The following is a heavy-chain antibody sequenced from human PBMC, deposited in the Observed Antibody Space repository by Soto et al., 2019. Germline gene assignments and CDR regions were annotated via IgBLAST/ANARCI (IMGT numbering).Heavy chain of an antibody. CDR1: GFTFSSYA. V-gene: IGHV3-64D*06. J-gene: IGHJ5*02. CDR3: VKEGYYYDSSGYYYGWFDP. CDR2: ISRNGGST. D-gene: IGHD3-22*01. Sequence: GGSLRLSCSASGFTFSSYAMHWVRQAPGKGLDYVSAISRNGGSTYYADSVKGRFTISRDNSKNTLYLQMSSLRAEDTAVYYCVKEGYYYDSSGYYYGWFDPWGQGTLVTVSS.